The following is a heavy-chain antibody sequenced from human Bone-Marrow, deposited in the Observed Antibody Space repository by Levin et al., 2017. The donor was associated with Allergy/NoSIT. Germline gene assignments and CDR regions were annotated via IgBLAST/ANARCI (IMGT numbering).Heavy chain of an antibody. V-gene: IGHV4-31*11. J-gene: IGHJ6*04. CDR2: IYHRGST. CDR3: ARIDCSTTSCHLDV. D-gene: IGHD2-2*01. Sequence: SQTLSLTCAVSGGSISSGEHYWSWIRQHPVKGLEWIGYIYHRGSTHYKPSLRSRVTMSLDTSEKRFSLKLSSVTAADTAVYYCARIDCSTTSCHLDVWGKGTAVTVSS. CDR1: GGSISSGEHY.